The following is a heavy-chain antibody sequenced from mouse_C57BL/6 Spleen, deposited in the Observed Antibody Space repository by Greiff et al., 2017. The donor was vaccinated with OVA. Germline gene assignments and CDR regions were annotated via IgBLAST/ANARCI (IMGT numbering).Heavy chain of an antibody. D-gene: IGHD2-1*01. V-gene: IGHV1-50*01. CDR3: ARWGNPLDD. Sequence: QVQLKQPGAELVKPGASVKLSCKASGYTFTSYWMQWVKQRPGQGLEWIGEIDPSDSYTNYNQKFKGKATLTVDTSSSTAYMQLSSLTSEDSAVYYCARWGNPLDDWGQGTSVTVSS. CDR1: GYTFTSYW. CDR2: IDPSDSYT. J-gene: IGHJ4*01.